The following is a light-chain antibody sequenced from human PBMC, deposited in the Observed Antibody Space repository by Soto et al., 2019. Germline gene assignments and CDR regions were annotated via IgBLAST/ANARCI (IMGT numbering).Light chain of an antibody. J-gene: IGKJ1*01. CDR3: QQSYSTSWT. Sequence: EIVLTQSPGTLSLSQGERATLSCRASQSVSSSYLAWYQQKPGQAPRLLIYGASSRATGIPDRFSGSGSGTDFTLTISRLEPEDFATYNCQQSYSTSWTFCQGTKVDIK. CDR1: QSVSSSY. CDR2: GAS. V-gene: IGKV3-20*01.